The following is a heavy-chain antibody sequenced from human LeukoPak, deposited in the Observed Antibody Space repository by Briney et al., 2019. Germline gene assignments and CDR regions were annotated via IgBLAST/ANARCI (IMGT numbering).Heavy chain of an antibody. D-gene: IGHD4-17*01. V-gene: IGHV1-18*01. CDR1: GYTFTSYG. CDR3: ARDIIQTTVTTPVFDY. CDR2: ISAYDGNT. Sequence: ASVKVSCKASGYTFTSYGVSWVRQAPGQGLEWMGWISAYDGNTNYAQKFQGRVTMTTATSTSTAYMELRSLRSDDTAVYFCARDIIQTTVTTPVFDYWGQGTLVTVSS. J-gene: IGHJ4*02.